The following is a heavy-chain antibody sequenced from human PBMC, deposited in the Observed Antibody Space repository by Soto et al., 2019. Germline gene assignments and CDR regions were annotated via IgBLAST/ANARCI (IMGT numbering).Heavy chain of an antibody. CDR2: IYYSGST. J-gene: IGHJ5*02. Sequence: QVQLQESGPGLVKPSQTLSLTCTVSGGSISSGGYYWSWIRQHPGKGLEWIGYIYYSGSTYYNPSLKSRVTIAVDTSKNQFSLKLSSVTAADTAVYYCARGGVRGVGPNWFDPWGQGTLVTVSS. CDR3: ARGGVRGVGPNWFDP. V-gene: IGHV4-31*03. CDR1: GGSISSGGYY. D-gene: IGHD3-10*01.